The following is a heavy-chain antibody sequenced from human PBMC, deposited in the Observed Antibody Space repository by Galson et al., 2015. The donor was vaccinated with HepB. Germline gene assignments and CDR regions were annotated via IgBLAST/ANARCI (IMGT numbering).Heavy chain of an antibody. CDR3: ARDAVVVRGFDI. J-gene: IGHJ3*02. CDR2: ISYDGSNK. V-gene: IGHV3-30*03. CDR1: GFTFSSYG. D-gene: IGHD2-2*01. Sequence: SLRLSCAASGFTFSSYGMHWVRQAPGKGLEWVAVISYDGSNKYYADSVKGRFTISRDNSKNTLYLQMNSLRAEDTAVYYCARDAVVVRGFDIWGQGTIVTVSS.